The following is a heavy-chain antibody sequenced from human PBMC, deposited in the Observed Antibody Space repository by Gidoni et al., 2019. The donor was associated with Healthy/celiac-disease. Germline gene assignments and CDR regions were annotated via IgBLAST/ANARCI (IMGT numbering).Heavy chain of an antibody. V-gene: IGHV4-39*01. CDR1: GGSISSSSSY. D-gene: IGHD3-10*01. CDR3: ARHSNPGGWFDY. Sequence: QLQLQESGPGLVKPSETLSLPCTVSGGSISSSSSYWGWIRQPPGKGLEWIGSIYYSGSTYYNPSLKSRVTISVDTSKNQFSLKLSSVTAADTAVYYCARHSNPGGWFDYWGQGTLVTVSS. CDR2: IYYSGST. J-gene: IGHJ4*02.